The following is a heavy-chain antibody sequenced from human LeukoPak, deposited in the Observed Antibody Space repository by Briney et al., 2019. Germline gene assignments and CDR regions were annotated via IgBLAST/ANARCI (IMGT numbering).Heavy chain of an antibody. Sequence: GGSLRLSCEASGFTFSAYAMTWVRQAPGQGLEWVSSIGSDNKPHYSESVKGRFAISRDNSKSMLFLQLNSLRAEDTALYYCARTGVWFEVWIDYWGQGTLVTVSS. J-gene: IGHJ4*02. V-gene: IGHV3-23*05. CDR1: GFTFSAYA. D-gene: IGHD3-10*01. CDR3: ARTGVWFEVWIDY. CDR2: IGSDNKP.